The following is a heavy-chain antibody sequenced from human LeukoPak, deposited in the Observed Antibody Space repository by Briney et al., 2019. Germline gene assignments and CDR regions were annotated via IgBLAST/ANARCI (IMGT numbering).Heavy chain of an antibody. D-gene: IGHD3-22*01. CDR1: GFTFSTYN. CDR2: ISLSSTTI. V-gene: IGHV3-48*04. J-gene: IGHJ3*02. CDR3: ARKGYYDSSAPFDI. Sequence: GGSLRLSCAASGFTFSTYNMNWVRQAPGKGLEWVSFISLSSTTIYYADSVKGRFTISRDNAKNSLYLQMNSLRAEDTALYHCARKGYYDSSAPFDIWGQGTMVTVSS.